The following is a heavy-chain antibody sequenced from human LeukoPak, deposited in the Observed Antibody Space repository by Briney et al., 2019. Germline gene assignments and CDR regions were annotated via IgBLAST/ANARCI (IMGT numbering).Heavy chain of an antibody. Sequence: QTGGSLRLSCAASGFTITPYWMHWVRQVPGKGLVWVSRINSDGYSTNYADSVKGRFTISRDNAKNTLYLQINNLRADDTAVYYCARDNGLSLFATWGPGTLVTVSS. V-gene: IGHV3-74*01. CDR3: ARDNGLSLFAT. J-gene: IGHJ5*02. CDR2: INSDGYST. CDR1: GFTITPYW. D-gene: IGHD3/OR15-3a*01.